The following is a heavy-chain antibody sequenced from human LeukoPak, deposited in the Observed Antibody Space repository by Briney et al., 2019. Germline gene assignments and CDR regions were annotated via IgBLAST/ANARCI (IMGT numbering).Heavy chain of an antibody. CDR2: INPNSGGT. V-gene: IGHV1-2*02. CDR3: AREGRWVYDYVWGSYRPFDY. J-gene: IGHJ4*02. CDR1: GFTFTGYY. Sequence: ASVKVSCKASGFTFTGYYMHWVRQAPGQGLEWMGWINPNSGGTNYAQKFQGRVTMTRDTSISTAYMELSRLRSDDTAVYYCAREGRWVYDYVWGSYRPFDYWGQGTLVTVSS. D-gene: IGHD3-16*02.